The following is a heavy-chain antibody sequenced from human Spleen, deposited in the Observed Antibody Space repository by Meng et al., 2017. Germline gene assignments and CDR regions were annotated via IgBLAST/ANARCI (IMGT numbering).Heavy chain of an antibody. J-gene: IGHJ1*01. Sequence: QLQLQESGPGLVKPSEPLSLTCTVSAGSISSSNYYWAWIRQPPGMGLEWIGEIPHRGSSAYNPSLKSRVSMSIDKSKNQFSLKLTSVTAADTAVYHCLRGSGGSVWGQGTLVTVSS. CDR3: LRGSGGSV. CDR1: AGSISSSNYY. D-gene: IGHD3-10*01. CDR2: IPHRGSS. V-gene: IGHV4-39*07.